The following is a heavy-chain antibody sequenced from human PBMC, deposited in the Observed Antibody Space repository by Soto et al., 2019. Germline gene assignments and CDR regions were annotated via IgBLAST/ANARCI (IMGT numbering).Heavy chain of an antibody. CDR3: ARYGCSSTSCYPDYYGMDV. J-gene: IGHJ6*02. Sequence: PGESLKISCKGSGYSFTSYWIGWVRQMPGKGLEWMGIIYPGDSDTRYSPSFQGQVTISADKSISTAYLQWSSLKAPDTAMYYCARYGCSSTSCYPDYYGMDVWGQGTTVTVSS. D-gene: IGHD2-2*01. CDR1: GYSFTSYW. CDR2: IYPGDSDT. V-gene: IGHV5-51*01.